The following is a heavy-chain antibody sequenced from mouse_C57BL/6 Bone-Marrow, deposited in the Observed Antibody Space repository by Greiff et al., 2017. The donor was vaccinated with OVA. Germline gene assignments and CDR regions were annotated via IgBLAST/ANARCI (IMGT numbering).Heavy chain of an antibody. CDR2: ISSGGDYI. CDR1: GFTFSSYA. V-gene: IGHV5-9-1*02. D-gene: IGHD1-1*01. Sequence: EVKLVESGEGLVKPGGSLKLSCAASGFTFSSYAMSWVRQTPEKRLEWVAYISSGGDYIYYADTVKGRFTISRDNARNTLYLQMSSLKSEDTAMYYCTRVSDGSEAYWGQGTLVTVSA. J-gene: IGHJ3*01. CDR3: TRVSDGSEAY.